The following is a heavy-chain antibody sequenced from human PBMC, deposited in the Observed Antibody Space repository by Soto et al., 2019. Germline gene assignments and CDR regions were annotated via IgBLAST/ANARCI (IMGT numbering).Heavy chain of an antibody. J-gene: IGHJ4*02. Sequence: GGSLRLSCAASGFTFSYYYMSWIRQAPGKGLEWISYVGTGDSPIYYADSVEGRFTISRDNARNSLYLQMNSLRAEDTAVYYCARERTYYYGSGYFDFWGRGTLVTVSS. V-gene: IGHV3-11*01. CDR1: GFTFSYYY. CDR2: VGTGDSPI. CDR3: ARERTYYYGSGYFDF. D-gene: IGHD3-10*01.